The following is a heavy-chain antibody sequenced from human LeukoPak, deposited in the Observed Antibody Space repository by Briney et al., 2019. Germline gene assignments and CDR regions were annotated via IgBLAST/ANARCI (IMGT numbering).Heavy chain of an antibody. CDR1: GGSFSGYY. CDR3: ARGRGYSSSSYYFDY. Sequence: PSETLSLTCAVYGGSFSGYYWSWIRQPPGKGLEWIGEINHSGSTNYNPSLKSRVTISVDTSKNQFSLKLSSVTAADTAVYYCARGRGYSSSSYYFDYWGQGTLVTVSS. V-gene: IGHV4-34*01. CDR2: INHSGST. J-gene: IGHJ4*02. D-gene: IGHD6-6*01.